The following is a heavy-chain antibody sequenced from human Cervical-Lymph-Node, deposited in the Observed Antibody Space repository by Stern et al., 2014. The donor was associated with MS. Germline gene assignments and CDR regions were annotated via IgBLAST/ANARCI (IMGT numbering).Heavy chain of an antibody. Sequence: VQLMQSGAELKKPGESLRISCTGSGYSLTNTWIGWVRPMPGKGLAWMGIVYPGDSETRYTPASQGQVTISADKSINTAYLQWSSLKASDTAMYYCARGRGIALRPDYWGQGTLVTVSS. CDR2: VYPGDSET. CDR3: ARGRGIALRPDY. V-gene: IGHV5-51*03. D-gene: IGHD6-13*01. J-gene: IGHJ4*02. CDR1: GYSLTNTW.